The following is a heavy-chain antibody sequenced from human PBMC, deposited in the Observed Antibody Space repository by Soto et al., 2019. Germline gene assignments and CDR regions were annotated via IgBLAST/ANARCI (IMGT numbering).Heavy chain of an antibody. V-gene: IGHV3-33*01. CDR1: GFTFSSYG. D-gene: IGHD3-10*01. J-gene: IGHJ6*03. Sequence: GGSLRLSCAASGFTFSSYGMHWVRQAPGKGLEWVAVIWYDGSNKYYADSVKGRFTISRDNAKNSLYLQMNSLRAEDTALYHCARGITMVRGVIITRDSYYYMDVWGKGTTVTVPS. CDR3: ARGITMVRGVIITRDSYYYMDV. CDR2: IWYDGSNK.